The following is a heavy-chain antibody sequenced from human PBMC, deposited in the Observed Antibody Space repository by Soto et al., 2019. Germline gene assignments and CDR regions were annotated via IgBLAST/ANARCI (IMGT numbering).Heavy chain of an antibody. Sequence: SVTVSCQSSRGTFSSYAISWVRQAPGQGLEWMGGIIPIFGTANYAHKFQGRVTITADESKSTAYMELNSLRSEETDVYYCERVATVPPRPLDGMDCWGQGTLVTVSS. J-gene: IGHJ4*01. CDR2: IIPIFGTA. CDR1: RGTFSSYA. D-gene: IGHD4-4*01. CDR3: ERVATVPPRPLDGMDC. V-gene: IGHV1-69*13.